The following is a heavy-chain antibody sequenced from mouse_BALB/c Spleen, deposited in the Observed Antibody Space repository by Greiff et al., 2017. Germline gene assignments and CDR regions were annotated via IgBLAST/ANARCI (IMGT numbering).Heavy chain of an antibody. CDR1: GFNIKDYY. Sequence: VQLKQSGAELVRSGASVKLSCTASGFNIKDYYMHWVKQRPEQGLEWIGWIDPENGDTEYAPKFQGKATMTADTSSNTAYLQLSSLTSEDTAVYYCNGGVFDYWGQGTTLTVSS. V-gene: IGHV14-4*02. J-gene: IGHJ2*01. CDR3: NGGVFDY. CDR2: IDPENGDT.